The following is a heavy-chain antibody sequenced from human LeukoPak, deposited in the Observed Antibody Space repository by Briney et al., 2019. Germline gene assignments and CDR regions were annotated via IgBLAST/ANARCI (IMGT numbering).Heavy chain of an antibody. CDR3: ARDGFDIYGSGSSVNMDV. Sequence: GSLRLSCTASGITFGDNAMSWIRQPPGKGLEWIGSIYYSGSTYYNPSLKSRVTISVDTSKNQFSLKLSSVTAADTAVYYCARDGFDIYGSGSSVNMDVWGKGTTVTVSS. D-gene: IGHD3-10*01. J-gene: IGHJ6*03. CDR2: IYYSGST. CDR1: GITFGDNA. V-gene: IGHV4-39*07.